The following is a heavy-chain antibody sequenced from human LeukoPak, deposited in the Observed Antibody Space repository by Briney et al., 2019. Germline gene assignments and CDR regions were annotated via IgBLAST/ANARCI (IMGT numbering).Heavy chain of an antibody. CDR3: TTRIEWLRPKVDY. D-gene: IGHD5-12*01. Sequence: GGSLRLSCAASGFTFSNGWMSWVRQAPGKGLEWVGRIKSKTDGGTTDYAAPVKGRFTISRDDSKNTLYLQMNSLKTEDTAVYYCTTRIEWLRPKVDYWGQGTLVTVSS. CDR2: IKSKTDGGTT. J-gene: IGHJ4*02. CDR1: GFTFSNGW. V-gene: IGHV3-15*01.